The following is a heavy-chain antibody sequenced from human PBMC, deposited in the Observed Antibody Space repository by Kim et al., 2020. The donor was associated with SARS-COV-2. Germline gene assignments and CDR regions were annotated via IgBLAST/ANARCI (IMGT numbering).Heavy chain of an antibody. CDR2: ISYDGSNK. CDR1: GFTFSSYA. V-gene: IGHV3-30*04. J-gene: IGHJ4*02. Sequence: GGSLRLSCAASGFTFSSYAMHWVRQAPGKGLEWVAVISYDGSNKYYADSVKGRFTISRDNSKNTLYLQMNSLRAEDTAVYYCARDSRGRYSYGLAYYFDYWGQGTLVTVSS. CDR3: ARDSRGRYSYGLAYYFDY. D-gene: IGHD5-18*01.